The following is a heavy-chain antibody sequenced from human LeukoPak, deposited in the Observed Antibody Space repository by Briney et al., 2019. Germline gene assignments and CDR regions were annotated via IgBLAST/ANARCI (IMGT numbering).Heavy chain of an antibody. CDR1: GYTFTSYG. J-gene: IGHJ3*02. CDR3: ARNLWFGESSDAFDM. Sequence: ASVKVSCKASGYTFTSYGISWVRQAPGQGLEWMGWISAYSGSTNYAQKLQGRVTMTTDTSTSTAYMELRSLRSDDTAVYYCARNLWFGESSDAFDMWGQGTMVTVSS. V-gene: IGHV1-18*01. D-gene: IGHD3-10*01. CDR2: ISAYSGST.